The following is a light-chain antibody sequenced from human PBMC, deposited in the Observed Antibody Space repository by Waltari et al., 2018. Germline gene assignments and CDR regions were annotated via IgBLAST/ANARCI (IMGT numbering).Light chain of an antibody. CDR3: QQYGSSPFS. CDR1: QSVTSSS. V-gene: IGKV3-20*01. J-gene: IGKJ2*03. Sequence: EIALTQSPGTLSLSPGERATLSCRASQSVTSSSLAWYQQKPGQAPRLLIDGASSRATGLPDRFSGSGSGTDFTLTITRLQPEDSAVYSCQQYGSSPFSFGQGTKVEIK. CDR2: GAS.